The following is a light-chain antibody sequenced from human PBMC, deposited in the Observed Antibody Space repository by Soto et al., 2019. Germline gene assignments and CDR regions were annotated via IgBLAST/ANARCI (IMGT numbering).Light chain of an antibody. CDR3: SSYTTINTVVV. Sequence: QSALTQPASVSGSPGQSITISCTGTTSDIGAYNYVSWYQHHPGKAPKLLIYDVTDRPSGVSDRFSGSKSGNTASLTISGLLAEDEADYFCSSYTTINTVVVFGGGTKLTV. J-gene: IGLJ2*01. CDR1: TSDIGAYNY. CDR2: DVT. V-gene: IGLV2-14*03.